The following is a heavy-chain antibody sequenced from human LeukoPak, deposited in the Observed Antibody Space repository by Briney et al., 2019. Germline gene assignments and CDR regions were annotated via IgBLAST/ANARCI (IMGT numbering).Heavy chain of an antibody. Sequence: GGSLRLSCVASGFTFSRFDMHWVRQAPGKGLEWVSAIGAFGDTYYSGSVKGRFTISRENAKNSFYLQMNSLRAGDTAVYYCARTRTYYGSGSFDAFDIWGQGTLVTVSS. CDR1: GFTFSRFD. CDR2: IGAFGDT. CDR3: ARTRTYYGSGSFDAFDI. D-gene: IGHD3-10*01. J-gene: IGHJ3*02. V-gene: IGHV3-13*01.